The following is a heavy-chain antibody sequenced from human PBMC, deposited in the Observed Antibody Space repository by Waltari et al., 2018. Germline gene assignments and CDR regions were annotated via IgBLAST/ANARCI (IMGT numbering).Heavy chain of an antibody. CDR3: AKDLSGIIAAAGTFDN. Sequence: CVASGFTFDDYSMHWVRQPPGKGLEWVSLIPWDGVYTYYSDSVKGRFTISRDNDKNSLYLQMNSLRTEDTALYYCAKDLSGIIAAAGTFDNWGQGTLVTVSS. J-gene: IGHJ4*02. CDR1: GFTFDDYS. V-gene: IGHV3-43*01. D-gene: IGHD6-13*01. CDR2: IPWDGVYT.